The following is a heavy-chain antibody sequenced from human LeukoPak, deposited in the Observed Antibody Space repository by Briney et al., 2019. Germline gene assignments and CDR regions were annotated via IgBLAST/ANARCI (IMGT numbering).Heavy chain of an antibody. CDR2: INHNGNVN. J-gene: IGHJ6*02. CDR3: ARGGGLDV. V-gene: IGHV3-7*03. Sequence: GGSLRLSCAASGFTFSSYWMNWARQAPGKGLEWVASINHNGNVNYYVDSVKGQFTISRDNAKNCLYLEMSHLRAEDTAVYLCARGGGLDVWGQGATVTVSS. CDR1: GFTFSSYW. D-gene: IGHD3-16*01.